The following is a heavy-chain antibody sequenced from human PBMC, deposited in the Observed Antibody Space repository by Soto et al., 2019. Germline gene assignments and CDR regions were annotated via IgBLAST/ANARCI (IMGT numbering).Heavy chain of an antibody. V-gene: IGHV4-30-2*01. CDR1: GGSISSGGYS. J-gene: IGHJ2*01. Sequence: QLQLQESGSGLVKPSQTLSLTCAVSGGSISSGGYSWSWLRQPPGKGLEWIGYIFHSGSTYYNPSLKSRVTLSVDGSKNHFSLELSSVTAADTAVYYCASEGGSGSPDWYFKVWGRGTLVTVSS. D-gene: IGHD1-26*01. CDR3: ASEGGSGSPDWYFKV. CDR2: IFHSGST.